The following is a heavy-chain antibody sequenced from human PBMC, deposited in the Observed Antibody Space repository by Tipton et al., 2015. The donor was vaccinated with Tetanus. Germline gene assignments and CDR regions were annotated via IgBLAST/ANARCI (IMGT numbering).Heavy chain of an antibody. J-gene: IGHJ4*02. CDR1: GFIFSSYG. D-gene: IGHD4-17*01. Sequence: SLRLSCAASGFIFSSYGIHWVRQAPGKGLEWVAVSWYDGTDKYYADSVKGRFTISRDISKNTLYLQMNSLRAEDTAVYYCAKWVKYGDYVLGYSFIDQWGQGTLVTVSS. CDR3: AKWVKYGDYVLGYSFIDQ. V-gene: IGHV3-33*06. CDR2: SWYDGTDK.